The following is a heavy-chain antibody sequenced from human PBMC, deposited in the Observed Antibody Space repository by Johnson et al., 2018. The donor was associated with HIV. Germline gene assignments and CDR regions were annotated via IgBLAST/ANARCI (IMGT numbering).Heavy chain of an antibody. J-gene: IGHJ3*01. CDR2: IWYDGSNK. Sequence: QMLLVESGGRAVWRGGSLRLSCAASGFTFSNYGMHWVRQTPGKGLEWVAVIWYDGSNKYYADSVKGRFTISRDNSENTLYLQMNSLKAEDTAVYYCASLSDDAFDFWGQGTMVTVSS. CDR3: ASLSDDAFDF. V-gene: IGHV3-33*01. CDR1: GFTFSNYG.